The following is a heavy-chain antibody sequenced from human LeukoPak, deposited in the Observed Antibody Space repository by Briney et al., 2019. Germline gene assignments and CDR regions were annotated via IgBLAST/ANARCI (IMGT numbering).Heavy chain of an antibody. Sequence: RGSLRLSCAASGFTFSNYGMHWLRQAPGKGLEWVAAISDDGSKEYYAESVKGRFTISRDNSKNTLYLQMNSLRAEDTAVYYCAKASAMIVVVSKHFDYWGQGTLVTVSS. D-gene: IGHD3-22*01. CDR1: GFTFSNYG. V-gene: IGHV3-30*18. CDR3: AKASAMIVVVSKHFDY. CDR2: ISDDGSKE. J-gene: IGHJ4*02.